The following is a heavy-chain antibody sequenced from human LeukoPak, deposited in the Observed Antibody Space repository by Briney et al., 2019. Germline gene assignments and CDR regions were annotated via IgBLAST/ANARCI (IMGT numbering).Heavy chain of an antibody. CDR2: ISGSGGST. CDR3: AKDRRGYSYGPQGY. V-gene: IGHV3-23*01. Sequence: GGPLRLSCAASGFTFSSYAMSWVRQAPGKGLEWVSAISGSGGSTYYADSVKGRFTISRDNSKNTLYLQMNSLRAEDTAVYYCAKDRRGYSYGPQGYWGQGTLVTVSS. J-gene: IGHJ4*02. D-gene: IGHD5-18*01. CDR1: GFTFSSYA.